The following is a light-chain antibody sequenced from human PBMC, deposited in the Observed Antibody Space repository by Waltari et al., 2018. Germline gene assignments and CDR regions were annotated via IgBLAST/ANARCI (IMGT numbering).Light chain of an antibody. CDR2: GVS. Sequence: QSAPTQPPSVSGSPGQSVPISCPGPSSAVGGFNFVPWSQQHPGNVPKLMIYGVSNRPSGVSDRFSGSKSGNMASLTISGLQAEDEADYYCCSYTTSSTDVFGSGTKLTVL. CDR1: SSAVGGFNF. CDR3: CSYTTSSTDV. J-gene: IGLJ6*01. V-gene: IGLV2-14*01.